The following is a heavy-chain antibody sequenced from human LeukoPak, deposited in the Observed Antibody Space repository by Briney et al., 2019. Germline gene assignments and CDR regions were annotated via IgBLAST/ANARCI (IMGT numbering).Heavy chain of an antibody. J-gene: IGHJ6*02. V-gene: IGHV1-2*02. CDR3: ARTTLERRLREGGYYGMDV. Sequence: ASVKVSCKASGYTFTGYYMHWVRQAPGQGLEWMGWINPNSGGTNYAQKFQGRVTMTRDTSISTAYMELSRLRSDDTAVYYCARTTLERRLREGGYYGMDVWGQGTTVTVSS. D-gene: IGHD1-1*01. CDR2: INPNSGGT. CDR1: GYTFTGYY.